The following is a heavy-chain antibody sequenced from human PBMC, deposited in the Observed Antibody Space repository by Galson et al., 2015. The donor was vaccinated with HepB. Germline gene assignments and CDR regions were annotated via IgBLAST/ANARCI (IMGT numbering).Heavy chain of an antibody. CDR3: ARDQLGHCSAKTCYNSHAFDI. D-gene: IGHD2-2*02. V-gene: IGHV3-48*02. CDR1: GFTFSNYG. CDR2: ITSTSSTI. Sequence: SLRLSCAASGFTFSNYGMNWVRQAPGKGLEWVSYITSTSSTIYYADSVKGRFTMSRDNAKNSLYLQMDSLRDEDTAVYYCARDQLGHCSAKTCYNSHAFDIWGRGTMVTVSS. J-gene: IGHJ3*02.